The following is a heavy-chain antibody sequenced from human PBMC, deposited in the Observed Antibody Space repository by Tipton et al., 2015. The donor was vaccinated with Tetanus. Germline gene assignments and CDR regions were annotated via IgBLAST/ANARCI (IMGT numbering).Heavy chain of an antibody. D-gene: IGHD6-19*01. CDR2: VFSTGSA. J-gene: IGHJ2*01. V-gene: IGHV4-39*01. CDR3: ARHNRLSKWVVHWYFDV. Sequence: GLVKPSETLSLICNVSGDSIRSYAYYWAWICQPPGRGLEWIASVFSTGSAHYNPSLKSRVIISADTSKNQFSLKLNSVTAGDAAIYYCARHNRLSKWVVHWYFDVWGRGTPVTVSS. CDR1: GDSIRSYAYY.